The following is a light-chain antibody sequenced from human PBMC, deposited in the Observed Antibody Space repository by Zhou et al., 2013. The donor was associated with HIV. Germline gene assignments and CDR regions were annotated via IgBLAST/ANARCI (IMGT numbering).Light chain of an antibody. CDR3: QQLESYPLT. Sequence: DIQLTQSPSFLSASVGDRVTITCRASQGISSYLAWYQQKPGKAPKLLIYAASTLQSGVPSRFSGSGSGTEFTLTISSLHPEDFATFYCQQLESYPLTFGQRDQGGNQ. V-gene: IGKV1-9*01. J-gene: IGKJ1*01. CDR1: QGISSY. CDR2: AAS.